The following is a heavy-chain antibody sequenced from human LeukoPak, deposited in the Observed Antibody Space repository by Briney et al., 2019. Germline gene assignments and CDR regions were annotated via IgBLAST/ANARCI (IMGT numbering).Heavy chain of an antibody. J-gene: IGHJ5*02. Sequence: GGSLRLSCAASGFTFSRSWMTWVRQAPGRGLEWVASINEDGSEIHYVDSVKGRFTISRDNAKDSLYLQMNSLTAEDTAMYYCVRAYHPGGWFDPWGQGTLVTVSS. CDR2: INEDGSEI. D-gene: IGHD2-21*01. V-gene: IGHV3-7*04. CDR1: GFTFSRSW. CDR3: VRAYHPGGWFDP.